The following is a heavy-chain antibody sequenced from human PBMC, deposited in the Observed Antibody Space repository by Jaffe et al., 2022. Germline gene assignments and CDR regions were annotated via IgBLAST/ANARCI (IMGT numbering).Heavy chain of an antibody. CDR2: IYYSGST. CDR3: ARAHYGSGYYYYYYMDV. CDR1: GGSISSYY. D-gene: IGHD3-10*01. Sequence: QVQLQESGPGLVKPSETLSLTCTVSGGSISSYYWSWIRQPPGKGLEWIGYIYYSGSTNYNPSLKSRVTISVDTSKNQFSLKLSSVTAADTAVYYCARAHYGSGYYYYYYMDVWGKGTTVTVSS. V-gene: IGHV4-59*01. J-gene: IGHJ6*03.